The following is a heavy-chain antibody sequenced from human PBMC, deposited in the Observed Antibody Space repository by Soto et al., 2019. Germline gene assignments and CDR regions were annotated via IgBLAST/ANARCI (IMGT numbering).Heavy chain of an antibody. D-gene: IGHD3-22*01. Sequence: GGSLRLSCAASGFTFSSYAMSWVRQAPGKGLEWVSAISGSGGSTYYADSVKGRFTISRDNSKNTLYLQMNSLRAEDTAVYYCAADPPTDYYDSSGYPRGKYFQHWGQGTLVTVSS. J-gene: IGHJ1*01. CDR1: GFTFSSYA. CDR3: AADPPTDYYDSSGYPRGKYFQH. V-gene: IGHV3-23*01. CDR2: ISGSGGST.